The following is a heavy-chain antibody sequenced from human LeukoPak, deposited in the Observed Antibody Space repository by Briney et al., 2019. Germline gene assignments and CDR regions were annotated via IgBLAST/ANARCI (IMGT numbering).Heavy chain of an antibody. Sequence: SETLSLTCSVSGDSISSGRNYWGWIRQSPGKGLEWIASIYSSGNSHSNPSLKSRVSISVDTSKNQVSLKLYSVTASDAAIYYCARHLSGTTMSHYFDFWGQGTLVTVSS. CDR1: GDSISSGRNY. CDR2: IYSSGNS. D-gene: IGHD1-1*01. J-gene: IGHJ4*02. V-gene: IGHV4-39*01. CDR3: ARHLSGTTMSHYFDF.